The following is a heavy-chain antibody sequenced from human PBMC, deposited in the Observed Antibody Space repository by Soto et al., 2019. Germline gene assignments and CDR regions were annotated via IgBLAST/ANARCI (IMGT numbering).Heavy chain of an antibody. Sequence: QVQLVQSGAEVRKPGASVRVSCKASGYTFTTYDINWVRQATGQGLEWMGWVSPNSASTGFAQKFHGRITMTTNTTIPTAYMELTSLRPDDSAVYFGARGGYSSSWEFDFWGQGTLVTVS. CDR2: VSPNSAST. D-gene: IGHD6-6*01. CDR1: GYTFTTYD. J-gene: IGHJ4*02. V-gene: IGHV1-8*01. CDR3: ARGGYSSSWEFDF.